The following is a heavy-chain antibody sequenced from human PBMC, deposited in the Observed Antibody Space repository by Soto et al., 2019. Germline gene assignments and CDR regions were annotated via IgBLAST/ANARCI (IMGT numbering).Heavy chain of an antibody. CDR1: GFTFTNYA. D-gene: IGHD5-12*01. Sequence: GGPLRLSCAASGFTFTNYAMTWVRQAPGRGLEWVSSISGSGETTYYADAVEGRFTISRDNSKSTLYLQMNSLRAEDTALYYCAKVKTWTYLDFWGQGTLVTSPQ. CDR3: AKVKTWTYLDF. CDR2: ISGSGETT. J-gene: IGHJ4*02. V-gene: IGHV3-23*01.